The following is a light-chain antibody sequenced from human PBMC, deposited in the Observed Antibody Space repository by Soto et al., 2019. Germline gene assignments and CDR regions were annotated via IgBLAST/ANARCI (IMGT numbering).Light chain of an antibody. CDR3: QQYGATPPYT. J-gene: IGKJ2*01. V-gene: IGKV3-20*01. CDR1: RGISSSY. CDR2: AAS. Sequence: EIVLTQSPCTLSLSPGESITLSCRASRGISSSYLAWYQQKPGEAPRLLIYAASTRATGVPDRFRGSGSATDFTLLISRLEHEDSAVYYYQQYGATPPYTFGHGTKLEIK.